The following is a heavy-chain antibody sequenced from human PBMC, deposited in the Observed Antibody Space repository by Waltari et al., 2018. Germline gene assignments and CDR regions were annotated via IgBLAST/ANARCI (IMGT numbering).Heavy chain of an antibody. Sequence: EVQLVESGGGLVKPGGSLRLSCAASGFTFSSYSMNWVRQAPGKGLEWVSSISSSSSYIYYADSVKGRFTISRDNAKNSLYLQMNSLRAEDTAVYYCARSIRGYSYGGGNWFDPWGQGTLVTVSS. CDR2: ISSSSSYI. D-gene: IGHD5-18*01. J-gene: IGHJ5*02. CDR3: ARSIRGYSYGGGNWFDP. CDR1: GFTFSSYS. V-gene: IGHV3-21*01.